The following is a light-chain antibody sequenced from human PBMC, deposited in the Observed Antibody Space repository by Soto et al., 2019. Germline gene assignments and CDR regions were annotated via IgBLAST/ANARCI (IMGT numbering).Light chain of an antibody. CDR3: QSRDSRLSAYV. CDR1: SSNIGAGYD. V-gene: IGLV1-40*01. Sequence: QSVLTQPPSVSGAPGQRVTISCTGGSSNIGAGYDVHWYQQLPGAAPKLLIFDNDDRPSGVPDRFSASKSGTSASLAITGLQAEDEADYYCQSRDSRLSAYVFGTGTKVTVL. CDR2: DND. J-gene: IGLJ1*01.